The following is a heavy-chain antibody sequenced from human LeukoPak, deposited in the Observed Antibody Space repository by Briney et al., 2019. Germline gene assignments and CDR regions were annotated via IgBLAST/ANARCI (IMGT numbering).Heavy chain of an antibody. CDR2: ISGGGVTT. D-gene: IGHD2-8*01. CDR1: GFTFNSYA. CDR3: AKNAQYAFDI. Sequence: GGSLRLSCAASGFTFNSYAMSWVRQAPGKGLEWVSAISGGGVTTYYADSVKGRFTVSRDNAKNSLYLQMNSLRDEDTALYYCAKNAQYAFDIWGQGTMVTVSS. V-gene: IGHV3-23*01. J-gene: IGHJ3*02.